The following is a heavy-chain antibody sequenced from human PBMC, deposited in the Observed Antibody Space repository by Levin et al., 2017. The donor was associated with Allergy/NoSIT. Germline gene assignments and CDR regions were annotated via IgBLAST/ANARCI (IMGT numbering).Heavy chain of an antibody. V-gene: IGHV4-31*03. J-gene: IGHJ4*02. D-gene: IGHD5-18*01. CDR1: GDSVNKGGSY. CDR2: VYFTGHT. Sequence: QSQTLSLPCSVSGDSVNKGGSYWTWIRQHPGKGLEWIGNVYFTGHTFYNPSLKSRLSISSDSATNQFYLDLTSVTAADTAVYYCATGELWFDYWGQGTLVTVPS. CDR3: ATGELWFDY.